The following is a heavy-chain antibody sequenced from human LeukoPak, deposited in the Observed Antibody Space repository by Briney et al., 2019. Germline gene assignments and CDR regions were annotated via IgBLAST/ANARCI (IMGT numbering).Heavy chain of an antibody. CDR2: ISYDGSNK. CDR3: ARDQIASRLDY. CDR1: GFTFSSYA. D-gene: IGHD6-25*01. Sequence: GGSLRLSCAASGFTFSSYAMHWVRQAPGKGLEWVAVISYDGSNKYYADSVKGQFTISRDNSKNTLYLQMNSLRAEDTAVYYCARDQIASRLDYWGQGTLVTVSS. J-gene: IGHJ4*02. V-gene: IGHV3-30-3*01.